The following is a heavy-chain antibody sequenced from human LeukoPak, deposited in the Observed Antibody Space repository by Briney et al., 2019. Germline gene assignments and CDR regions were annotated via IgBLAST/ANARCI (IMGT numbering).Heavy chain of an antibody. CDR2: ISYDGSNK. D-gene: IGHD6-13*01. J-gene: IGHJ4*02. CDR1: GFTFSSYA. CDR3: ARDRGIAAAGTLGY. Sequence: GGSLRLSCAASGFTFSSYAMHWVRQAPGKGLEWVAVISYDGSNKYYADSVKGRFTISRDNSKNTLYLQMNSLGAEDTAVYYCARDRGIAAAGTLGYWGQGTLVTVSS. V-gene: IGHV3-30-3*01.